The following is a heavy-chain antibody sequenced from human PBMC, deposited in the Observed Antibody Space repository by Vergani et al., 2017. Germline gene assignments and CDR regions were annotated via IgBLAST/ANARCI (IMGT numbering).Heavy chain of an antibody. Sequence: EVQLLESGGGLVQPGGSLRLSCAASGFTFSSYAMSWVRQAPGKGLEWVSAISDSADYTDDADSVKGRFTISRDNSKNTLYLQMNSLRAEDTAIYYCAKEVGIAAPGAFGYWGQGTLVTVSS. D-gene: IGHD6-6*01. V-gene: IGHV3-23*01. J-gene: IGHJ4*02. CDR3: AKEVGIAAPGAFGY. CDR1: GFTFSSYA. CDR2: ISDSADYT.